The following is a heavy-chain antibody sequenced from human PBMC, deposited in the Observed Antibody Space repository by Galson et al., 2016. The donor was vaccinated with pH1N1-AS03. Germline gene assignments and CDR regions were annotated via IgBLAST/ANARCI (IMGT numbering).Heavy chain of an antibody. CDR2: ISWNGGSR. D-gene: IGHD6-19*01. CDR1: GFTFSSYA. CDR3: AAAQGAWLVGRMLY. J-gene: IGHJ4*02. V-gene: IGHV3-9*01. Sequence: SLRLSCAASGFTFSSYAMHWVRQVPGKGLEWVSGISWNGGSRGYADSVRGRFTISRDNARNTLDLQMNSLKTEDTAFYYCAAAQGAWLVGRMLYWGQATLVTVSS.